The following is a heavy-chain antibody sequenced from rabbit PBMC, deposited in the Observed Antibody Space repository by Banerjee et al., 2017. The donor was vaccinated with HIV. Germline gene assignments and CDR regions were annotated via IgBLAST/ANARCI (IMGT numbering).Heavy chain of an antibody. J-gene: IGHJ4*01. D-gene: IGHD1-1*01. V-gene: IGHV1S7*01. CDR3: ARESRASPLTSGDYDQW. CDR2: FDPVFGRT. CDR1: GFDFSGSY. Sequence: QLKETGGGLVQPGGSLTLSCKASGFDFSGSYMSWVRQAPGKGLEWIGFFDPVFGRTYYASWVNGRFTISSHNAQNPLYLQLNSLTVADTATYFCARESRASPLTSGDYDQWWGPGTLVTVS.